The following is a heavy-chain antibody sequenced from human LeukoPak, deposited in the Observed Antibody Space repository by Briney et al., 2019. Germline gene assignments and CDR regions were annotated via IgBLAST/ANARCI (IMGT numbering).Heavy chain of an antibody. Sequence: SVKVSCKASGGTFSSYAISWVRQAPGQGLEWMGRIIPIVGIANYAQKLQGRVTITADKSTSTAYMELSSLRSEDTAVYYCARVIVGATGYYFDYWGQGTLVTVSS. CDR2: IIPIVGIA. D-gene: IGHD1-26*01. J-gene: IGHJ4*02. CDR1: GGTFSSYA. CDR3: ARVIVGATGYYFDY. V-gene: IGHV1-69*04.